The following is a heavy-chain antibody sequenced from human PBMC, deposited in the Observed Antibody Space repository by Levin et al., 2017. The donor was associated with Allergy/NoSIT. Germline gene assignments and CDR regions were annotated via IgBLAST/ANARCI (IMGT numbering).Heavy chain of an antibody. CDR3: ARSVCGRTVESCDNNDY. D-gene: IGHD4-23*01. Sequence: GESLKISCAASGFAFSSYSMNWVRQAPGKGLEWVSYISRTSSAIYYADSVKGRFTISRDNAKNSLYLQMNSLRDEDTAVYYCARSVCGRTVESCDNNDYWSQGTLVSVPS. J-gene: IGHJ4*02. V-gene: IGHV3-48*02. CDR2: ISRTSSAI. CDR1: GFAFSSYS.